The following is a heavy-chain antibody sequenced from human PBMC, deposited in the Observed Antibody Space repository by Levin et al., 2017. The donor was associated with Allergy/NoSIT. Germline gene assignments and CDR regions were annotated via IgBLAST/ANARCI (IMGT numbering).Heavy chain of an antibody. Sequence: GGSLRLSCAASGFTFDDYAMHWVRQAPGKGLEWVSGISWNSGSIGYADSVKGRFTISRDNAKNSLYLQMNSLRAEDTALYYCAKDIYRLEQLGAFDIWGQGTMVTVSS. D-gene: IGHD6-6*01. J-gene: IGHJ3*02. CDR3: AKDIYRLEQLGAFDI. CDR1: GFTFDDYA. CDR2: ISWNSGSI. V-gene: IGHV3-9*01.